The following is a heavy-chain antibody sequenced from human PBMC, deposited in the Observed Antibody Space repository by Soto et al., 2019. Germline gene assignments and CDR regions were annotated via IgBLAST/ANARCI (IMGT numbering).Heavy chain of an antibody. Sequence: ASVKVSCKASGYTFTGYYMHWARQAPGQGLEWMGWINPNSGGTNYAQKFQGRVTMTRDTSISTAYMELSRLRSDGTAVHYCASGVWGSGWSDIYYYYGMDVWGQGTTVTVSS. CDR3: ASGVWGSGWSDIYYYYGMDV. J-gene: IGHJ6*02. CDR1: GYTFTGYY. CDR2: INPNSGGT. V-gene: IGHV1-2*02. D-gene: IGHD6-19*01.